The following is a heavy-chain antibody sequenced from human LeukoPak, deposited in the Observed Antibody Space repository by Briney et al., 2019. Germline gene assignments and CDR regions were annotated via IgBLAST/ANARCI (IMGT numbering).Heavy chain of an antibody. Sequence: PGGSLRLSCAAPRFTFRNYGMSWVRQAPGKGLEWVSVVSDSGSSAYYTDSVKGRFTISRDNAKNTFYLQMNSPRAEDTAVYYYARLKGGASYYSRASCLYYFDYWGQGTLVTVSS. CDR1: RFTFRNYG. CDR2: VSDSGSSA. J-gene: IGHJ4*02. V-gene: IGHV3-23*01. D-gene: IGHD2-2*01. CDR3: ARLKGGASYYSRASCLYYFDY.